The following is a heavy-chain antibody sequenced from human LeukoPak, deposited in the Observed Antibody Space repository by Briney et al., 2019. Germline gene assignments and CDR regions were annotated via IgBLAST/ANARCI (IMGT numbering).Heavy chain of an antibody. D-gene: IGHD1-26*01. CDR2: IYYSGST. Sequence: SETLSLTCTVSGGSISSYYWSWIRRPPGKGLEWIGYIYYSGSTNYNPSLKSRVTISVDTSKNQFSLKLSSVTAADTAVYYCARAPIVGATDAFDIWGQGTMVTVSS. J-gene: IGHJ3*02. CDR1: GGSISSYY. CDR3: ARAPIVGATDAFDI. V-gene: IGHV4-59*01.